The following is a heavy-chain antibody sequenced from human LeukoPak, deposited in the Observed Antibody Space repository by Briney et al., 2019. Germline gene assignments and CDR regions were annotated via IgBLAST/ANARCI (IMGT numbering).Heavy chain of an antibody. CDR3: ALAHCSRTNCYDLDYFYYCMDV. J-gene: IGHJ6*03. CDR1: GASISSNY. V-gene: IGHV4-59*01. D-gene: IGHD2-2*01. Sequence: PSETLSLTCSVSGASISSNYWTWIRQPPGKGLEWIGNIYYSGTTNYNPSLKSRVTISVDQSKKQFSLNLISVTAADTAVYFCALAHCSRTNCYDLDYFYYCMDVWGKGTTVTVSS. CDR2: IYYSGTT.